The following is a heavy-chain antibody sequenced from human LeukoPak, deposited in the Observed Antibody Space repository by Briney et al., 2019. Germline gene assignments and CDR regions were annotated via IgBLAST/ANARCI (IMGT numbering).Heavy chain of an antibody. Sequence: PGGSLRLSCRTSGFAFGGYAMTWVRQAPGKGLEWVGFIRSKLYGGTTEYAASVKGRFTISRDDSKRIAYLQMNSLKTEDTAVCYCSRSRRLGYDSSVWGQGTLVTVSS. CDR1: GFAFGGYA. CDR2: IRSKLYGGTT. D-gene: IGHD3-22*01. CDR3: SRSRRLGYDSSV. J-gene: IGHJ4*02. V-gene: IGHV3-49*04.